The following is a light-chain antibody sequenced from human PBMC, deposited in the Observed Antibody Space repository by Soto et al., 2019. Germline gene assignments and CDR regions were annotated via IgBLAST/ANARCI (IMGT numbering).Light chain of an antibody. Sequence: EIVLTQSPGTLSLSPGERATLSCRASQSVSSSYLAWYQQKPGQAPRLLIYGASSRATGIPDRFSGSGSGTDFTPNLRRLGPEDFAVYYCQQYGSSPITLRQGTRLEIK. V-gene: IGKV3-20*01. CDR3: QQYGSSPIT. CDR1: QSVSSSY. CDR2: GAS. J-gene: IGKJ5*01.